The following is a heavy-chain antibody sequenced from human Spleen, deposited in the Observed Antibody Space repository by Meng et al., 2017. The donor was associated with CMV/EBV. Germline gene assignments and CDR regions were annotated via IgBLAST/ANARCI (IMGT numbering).Heavy chain of an antibody. CDR1: GFTFDDYT. Sequence: GGSLRLSCAASGFTFDDYTMHWVRQAPGKGLEWVSLISWDGGSTYYADSVKGRFTISRDNSKNSLYLQMNSLRTEDTALYYCAKDAGGPNIAVAGTLDYWGQGTLVTVSS. CDR2: ISWDGGST. V-gene: IGHV3-43*01. J-gene: IGHJ4*02. CDR3: AKDAGGPNIAVAGTLDY. D-gene: IGHD6-19*01.